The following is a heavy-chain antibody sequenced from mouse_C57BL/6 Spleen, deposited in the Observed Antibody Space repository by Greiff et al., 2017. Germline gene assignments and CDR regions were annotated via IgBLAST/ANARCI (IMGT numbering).Heavy chain of an antibody. CDR3: AGEDGTGY. D-gene: IGHD4-1*01. CDR1: GYAFTNYL. CDR2: INPGSGGT. V-gene: IGHV1-54*01. J-gene: IGHJ2*01. Sequence: QVQLQQPGAELVRPGTSVKVSCKASGYAFTNYLIEWVKQRPGQGLEWIGVINPGSGGTNYNEKFKGKATLTADKSSSTAYMQLSSLTSEDSAVYFCAGEDGTGYWGQGTTLTVSS.